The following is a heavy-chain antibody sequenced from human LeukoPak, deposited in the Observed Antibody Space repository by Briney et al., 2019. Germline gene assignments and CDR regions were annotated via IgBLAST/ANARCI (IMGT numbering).Heavy chain of an antibody. V-gene: IGHV1-69*05. Sequence: SVKVSCKASGRTFSSYAISWVRQAPGQGLEWMGGVIPILGTANYAQKFQGRVTITTDESTSTAYMALSSLRSEDTAVYYCASSDQGWLQHTYLDYWGQGTLVTVSS. D-gene: IGHD5-24*01. CDR2: VIPILGTA. CDR3: ASSDQGWLQHTYLDY. CDR1: GRTFSSYA. J-gene: IGHJ4*02.